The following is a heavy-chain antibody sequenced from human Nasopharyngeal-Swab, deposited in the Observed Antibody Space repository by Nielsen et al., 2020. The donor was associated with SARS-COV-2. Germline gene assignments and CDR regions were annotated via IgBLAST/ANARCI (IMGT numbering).Heavy chain of an antibody. V-gene: IGHV4-39*07. CDR3: VRDESGDYLGLPFDS. Sequence: GSLRLSCSVSGASISNRTYYWGWIRQSPEKGLQWIGTVFYTGTYCNPSLQSRVTISVDTSKNQFSLKLTSVTAADTAVYYCVRDESGDYLGLPFDSWGPGTLVTVSS. D-gene: IGHD4-17*01. J-gene: IGHJ4*02. CDR2: VFYTGT. CDR1: GASISNRTYY.